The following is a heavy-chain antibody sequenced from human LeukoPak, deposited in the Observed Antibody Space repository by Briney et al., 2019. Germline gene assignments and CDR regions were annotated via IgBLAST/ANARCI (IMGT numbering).Heavy chain of an antibody. CDR1: GYTFTSYG. V-gene: IGHV1-18*01. CDR3: ARDRGYYYGSGSLSTEIDP. D-gene: IGHD3-10*01. J-gene: IGHJ5*02. Sequence: ASVKVSCKASGYTFTSYGISWVRQAPGQGLEWMGWISAYNGNTNYAQKLQGRVTMTTDTSTSTAYMELRSLRSDDTAVYYCARDRGYYYGSGSLSTEIDPWGQGTLVTVSS. CDR2: ISAYNGNT.